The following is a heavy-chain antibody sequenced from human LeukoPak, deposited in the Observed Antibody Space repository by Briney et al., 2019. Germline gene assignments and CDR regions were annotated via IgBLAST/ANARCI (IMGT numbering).Heavy chain of an antibody. CDR1: GFIVSNKY. V-gene: IGHV3-53*05. CDR2: IYSDGRT. CDR3: AKDIGSYYDY. D-gene: IGHD3-10*01. Sequence: PGGSLRLSCAASGFIVSNKYMTWVRQAPGKGLEWVSLIYSDGRTYYADSVRGRCTISRDNSKNTLYLEMNSLRAEDTAVYYCAKDIGSYYDYWGQGIPVTVSS. J-gene: IGHJ4*02.